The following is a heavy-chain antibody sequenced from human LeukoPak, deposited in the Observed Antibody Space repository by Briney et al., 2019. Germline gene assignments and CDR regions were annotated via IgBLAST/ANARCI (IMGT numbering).Heavy chain of an antibody. D-gene: IGHD1-26*01. V-gene: IGHV4-59*01. J-gene: IGHJ4*02. Sequence: SETLSLTCTVSGVSISSYYWSWIRQPPGKGLEWIGYIYYSGSTNYNPSLKSRVTISVDTSKNQFSLKLSSVTAADTAVYYCARDAGSGSEFDYWGQGTLVTVSS. CDR1: GVSISSYY. CDR2: IYYSGST. CDR3: ARDAGSGSEFDY.